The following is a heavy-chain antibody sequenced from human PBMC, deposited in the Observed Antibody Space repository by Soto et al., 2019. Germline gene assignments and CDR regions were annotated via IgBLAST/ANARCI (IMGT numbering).Heavy chain of an antibody. CDR3: ARGFGYCSSTSCYWGGPDYWFDP. CDR2: INAGNGTT. Sequence: AASVKVSCKASGYTFTSYAMHWVRQAPGQRLEGMGWINAGNGTTKYSQKFQGRVTITRDTSTSTAYMELSSLRSEDTAVYYCARGFGYCSSTSCYWGGPDYWFDPWGRGTLVTVSS. V-gene: IGHV1-3*01. CDR1: GYTFTSYA. D-gene: IGHD2-2*03. J-gene: IGHJ5*02.